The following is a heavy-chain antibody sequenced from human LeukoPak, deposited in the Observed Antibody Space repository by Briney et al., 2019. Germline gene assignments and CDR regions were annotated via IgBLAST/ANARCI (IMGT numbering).Heavy chain of an antibody. D-gene: IGHD6-19*01. V-gene: IGHV3-7*03. CDR3: AKGRSSGWPDAFDI. J-gene: IGHJ3*02. CDR2: IKQDGSEK. Sequence: PGGSLRLSCAASGFTFSSYWMSWVRQAPGKGLEWVANIKQDGSEKYYVDSVKGRFTISRDNAKNSLYLQMNSLRAEDTAVYYCAKGRSSGWPDAFDIWGQGTMVTVSS. CDR1: GFTFSSYW.